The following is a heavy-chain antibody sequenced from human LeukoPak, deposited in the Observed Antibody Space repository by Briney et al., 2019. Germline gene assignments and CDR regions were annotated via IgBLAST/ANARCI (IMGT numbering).Heavy chain of an antibody. J-gene: IGHJ3*02. D-gene: IGHD4-17*01. CDR1: GDSMSSSSHY. CDR2: IHDSGST. Sequence: SETLSLTCTVSGDSMSSSSHYWGWIRQSPGKGLEWIGSIHDSGSTYYNPSLKSRVTISVDTSKNQFSLELRSVTAADTAIYYCARNMTAVARLDVFDIWGPGTMVTVSS. V-gene: IGHV4-39*01. CDR3: ARNMTAVARLDVFDI.